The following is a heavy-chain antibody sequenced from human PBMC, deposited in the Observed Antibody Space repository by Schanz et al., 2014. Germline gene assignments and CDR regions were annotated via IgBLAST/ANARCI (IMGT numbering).Heavy chain of an antibody. Sequence: QVQLVQSGAEVKKPGSSVKVSCTASGGTFSSYTISWIRQAPGQGLEWMGRIIPVLAIADYAQKFQGRVTITADKSTSTASMELSSLRSEDTAVYYCARGPSQGYSYGHNIGAYYYGMDVWGQGTILTVSS. CDR3: ARGPSQGYSYGHNIGAYYYGMDV. V-gene: IGHV1-69*02. J-gene: IGHJ6*02. CDR1: GGTFSSYT. CDR2: IIPVLAIA. D-gene: IGHD5-18*01.